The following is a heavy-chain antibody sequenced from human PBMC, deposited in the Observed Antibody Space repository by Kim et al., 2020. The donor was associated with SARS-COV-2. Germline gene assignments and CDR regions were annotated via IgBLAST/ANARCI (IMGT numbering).Heavy chain of an antibody. J-gene: IGHJ4*02. CDR1: GFIFNSFL. CDR3: LRDPPYDSDNDYYS. CDR2: ITNNGGDT. Sequence: GGSLRLSCSASGFIFNSFLMYWVRQAPGKGLEYVSAITNNGGDTHYSESVKGRFTVSRDNTKNTLFLQLSSLKPEDTAVYHCLRDPPYDSDNDYYSWGPGTLVTVSS. V-gene: IGHV3-64D*06. D-gene: IGHD3-22*01.